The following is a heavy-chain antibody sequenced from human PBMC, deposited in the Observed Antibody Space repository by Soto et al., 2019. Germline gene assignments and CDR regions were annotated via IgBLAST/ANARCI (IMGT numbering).Heavy chain of an antibody. V-gene: IGHV1-69*13. CDR3: ARDPAGAHYYDSSGSNFDY. J-gene: IGHJ4*02. CDR1: GGTFSSYA. CDR2: IIPIFGTA. D-gene: IGHD3-22*01. Sequence: GASVKVSCKASGGTFSSYAISWVRQAPGQGLEWMGGIIPIFGTANYAQKFQGRVTITADESTSTAYMELSSLRSEDTAVYYCARDPAGAHYYDSSGSNFDYWGQGTLVTVSS.